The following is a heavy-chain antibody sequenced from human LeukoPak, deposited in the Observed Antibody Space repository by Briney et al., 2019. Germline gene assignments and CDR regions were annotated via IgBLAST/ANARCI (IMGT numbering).Heavy chain of an antibody. CDR2: VKRKIDGETT. CDR1: GFTFSNAW. CDR3: TTDSAAY. J-gene: IGHJ4*02. V-gene: IGHV3-15*01. Sequence: PGGSLRLSCAASGFTFSNAWMTWVRQARGKGLEWVGRVKRKIDGETTDYAAAVKGRFAISRDDSKNTVYLQMNSLKTEDTALYYCTTDSAAYWGQGTLVTVSS.